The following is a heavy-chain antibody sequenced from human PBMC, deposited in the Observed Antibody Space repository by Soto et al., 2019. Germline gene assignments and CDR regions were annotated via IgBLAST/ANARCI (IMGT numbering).Heavy chain of an antibody. V-gene: IGHV3-23*01. J-gene: IGHJ3*01. D-gene: IGHD1-1*01. Sequence: EVQLLQSGGGLVQPGGSLRLSCAASGFTFSTYAMTWVRQAPGKGLEWVSVVGASGGDTYYSDSVKGRFTISRDNSKNTLYLQMNNLRAEDTDVYYCTSPTTYSRVRDAFDVWGQGTMVTVSS. CDR1: GFTFSTYA. CDR2: VGASGGDT. CDR3: TSPTTYSRVRDAFDV.